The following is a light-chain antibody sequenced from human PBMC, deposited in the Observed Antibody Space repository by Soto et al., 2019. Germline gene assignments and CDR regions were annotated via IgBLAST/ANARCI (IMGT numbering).Light chain of an antibody. J-gene: IGLJ3*02. CDR2: QVS. CDR1: SIDVGNFDL. Sequence: QSVLIQPPSVSGSPGQSVTISCTGTSIDVGNFDLVSWYQQPPGTAPKLLIYQVSNRPSGVPDRFSGSQSGNTASLTISGLQAEDEADYYCSLKTSSVTWVFGGGTKVTVL. CDR3: SLKTSSVTWV. V-gene: IGLV2-18*01.